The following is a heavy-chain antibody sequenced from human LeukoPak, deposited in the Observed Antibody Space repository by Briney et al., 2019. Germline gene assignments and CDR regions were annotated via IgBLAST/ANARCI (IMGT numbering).Heavy chain of an antibody. CDR2: ISSSDSTI. D-gene: IGHD6-13*01. V-gene: IGHV3-48*03. J-gene: IGHJ6*02. Sequence: GGSLRLSCAASGFTFSSYEMNWVRQAPGKGQEGVSYISSSDSTIYYADSVKGRFTISRDNAKNSLYLQMNSLRAEDTAVYYCARDRGSSSGPDYYYYGMDVWGQGTTVTVSS. CDR3: ARDRGSSSGPDYYYYGMDV. CDR1: GFTFSSYE.